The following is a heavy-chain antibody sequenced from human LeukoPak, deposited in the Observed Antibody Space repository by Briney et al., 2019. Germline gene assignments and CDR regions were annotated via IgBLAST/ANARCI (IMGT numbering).Heavy chain of an antibody. J-gene: IGHJ4*02. D-gene: IGHD3-9*01. CDR3: ARGPTYYDILTGYYPTLFDY. V-gene: IGHV3-21*01. Sequence: GGSLRLSCAASGFTFSSYSMNWVRQAPGKELEWVSSISSSSSYIYYADSVKGRFTISRDNAKNSLYLQMNSLRAEDTAVYYCARGPTYYDILTGYYPTLFDYWGQGTLVTVSS. CDR2: ISSSSSYI. CDR1: GFTFSSYS.